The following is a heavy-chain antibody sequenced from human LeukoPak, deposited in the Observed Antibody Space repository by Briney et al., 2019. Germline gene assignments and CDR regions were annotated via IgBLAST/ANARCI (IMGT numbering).Heavy chain of an antibody. CDR1: GYTFTSYG. V-gene: IGHV1-18*01. CDR3: ARVAVPAAIGAFDI. CDR2: ISAYNGNT. D-gene: IGHD2-2*01. Sequence: ASVKVSCKASGYTFTSYGISWVRQAPGQGLEWMGWISAYNGNTNYAQKLQGRVTMTTDTSTSTAYMELRSLRSEDTAVYYCARVAVPAAIGAFDIWGQGTMVTVSS. J-gene: IGHJ3*02.